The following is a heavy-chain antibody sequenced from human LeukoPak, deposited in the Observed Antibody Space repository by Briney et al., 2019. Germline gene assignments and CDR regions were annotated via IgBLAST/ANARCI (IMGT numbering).Heavy chain of an antibody. V-gene: IGHV3-11*04. CDR2: ISSSGSTI. CDR1: GFTFSDYY. Sequence: GGSLRLSCAPSGFTFSDYYMSWIRQAPGKGMECVSYISSSGSTIYYTDSVKGRFTISRDNAKNSLYLQMNSMRAEDTAVYFCARDSAPSIASRPYLDYWGQGTLVTVSS. CDR3: ARDSAPSIASRPYLDY. D-gene: IGHD6-6*01. J-gene: IGHJ4*02.